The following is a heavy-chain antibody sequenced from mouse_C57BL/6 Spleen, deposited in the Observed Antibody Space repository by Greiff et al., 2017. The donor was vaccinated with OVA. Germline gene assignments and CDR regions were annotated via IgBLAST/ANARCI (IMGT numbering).Heavy chain of an antibody. CDR2: IDPSDSYT. V-gene: IGHV1-50*01. CDR3: ARKADYYGSSYPVVYFDY. CDR1: GYTFTSYW. J-gene: IGHJ2*01. Sequence: QVQLQQPGAELVKPGASVKLSCKASGYTFTSYWMQWVKQRPGQGLEWIGEIDPSDSYTNYNQKFKGKATLTVDTSSSTAYMQLSSLTSEDSAVYYCARKADYYGSSYPVVYFDYWGQGTTLTVSS. D-gene: IGHD1-1*01.